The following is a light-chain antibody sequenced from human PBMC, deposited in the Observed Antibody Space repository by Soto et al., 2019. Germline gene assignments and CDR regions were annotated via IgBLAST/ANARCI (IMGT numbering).Light chain of an antibody. J-gene: IGKJ2*01. CDR3: QQYGSLPYT. V-gene: IGKV3-20*01. Sequence: EIVLTQSPGILSLSPGDRATLSCRASQSVSSDYLAWYQQKPGQAPRLLLYGVSIRATGIPDRFSGSGSGTDFTITINRLEPEDSAVYSCQQYGSLPYTFGPGTSLEI. CDR2: GVS. CDR1: QSVSSDY.